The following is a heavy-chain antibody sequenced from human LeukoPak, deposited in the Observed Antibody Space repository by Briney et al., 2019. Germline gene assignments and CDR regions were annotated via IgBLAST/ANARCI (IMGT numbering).Heavy chain of an antibody. D-gene: IGHD6-6*01. V-gene: IGHV1-69*04. CDR1: GGTFSSYT. J-gene: IGHJ4*02. CDR2: IIPILGIA. Sequence: ASVKVSCKTSGGTFSSYTISWVRQAPGQGLEWMGRIIPILGIANYAQKFQGRVTITADKSTSTAYMELSSLRLADTAVYYCARDLPTSSPRAENYWGQGTLVTVSS. CDR3: ARDLPTSSPRAENY.